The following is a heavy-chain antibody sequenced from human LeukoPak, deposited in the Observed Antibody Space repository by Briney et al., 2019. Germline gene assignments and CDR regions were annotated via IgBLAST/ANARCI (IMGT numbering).Heavy chain of an antibody. J-gene: IGHJ5*02. CDR2: ISVSGGNT. D-gene: IGHD6-19*01. CDR1: GFTFSNYA. V-gene: IGHV3-23*01. CDR3: ATKQWLVRGWFDP. Sequence: GGSLRLSCAASGFTFSNYAMSWVRQAPGKGLEWVSSISVSGGNTYYADSVKGRFTISRDNSKNTLYLQMNSLTAEGTALYYCATKQWLVRGWFDPWGQGTLVTVSS.